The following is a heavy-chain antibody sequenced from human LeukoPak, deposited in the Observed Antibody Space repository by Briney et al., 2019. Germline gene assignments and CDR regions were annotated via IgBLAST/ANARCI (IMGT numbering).Heavy chain of an antibody. D-gene: IGHD4-11*01. V-gene: IGHV4-31*03. CDR3: ARNLGRLQYLFE. Sequence: SETLFLTCTVSGGSISSGGYYWSWIRQHPGKGLEWIGYIYYSGSTYYNPSLKSRVTISVDTSKNQFSLKLSSVTAADTAVYYCARNLGRLQYLFEWGQGTLVTVSS. CDR1: GGSISSGGYY. CDR2: IYYSGST. J-gene: IGHJ4*02.